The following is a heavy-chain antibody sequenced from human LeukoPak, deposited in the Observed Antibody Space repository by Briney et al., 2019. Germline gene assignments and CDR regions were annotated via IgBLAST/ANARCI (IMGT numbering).Heavy chain of an antibody. V-gene: IGHV4-61*02. Sequence: SETLSLTCTVSGGSISSGSYYWSWIRQPAGKGLEWIGRIYTSGSTNYNPSLKSRVTISVDKSKNQFSLKLSSVTAADTAVYYCARDEKWSAGPEVYYYYGMDVWGQGTTVTVSS. CDR2: IYTSGST. J-gene: IGHJ6*02. D-gene: IGHD6-13*01. CDR1: GGSISSGSYY. CDR3: ARDEKWSAGPEVYYYYGMDV.